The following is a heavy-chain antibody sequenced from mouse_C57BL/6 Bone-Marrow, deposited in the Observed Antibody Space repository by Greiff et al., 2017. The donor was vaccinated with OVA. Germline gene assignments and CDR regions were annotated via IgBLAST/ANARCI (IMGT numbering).Heavy chain of an antibody. J-gene: IGHJ3*01. Sequence: QVQLKESGAELARPGASVKLSCKASGYTFTSYGISWVKQRTGQGLEWIGEIYPRSGNTYYNEKFKGKATLTADKSSSTAYMELRSLTSEDSAVYFCARDDTGTWSWFAYWGQGTLVTVSA. D-gene: IGHD4-1*01. CDR3: ARDDTGTWSWFAY. CDR1: GYTFTSYG. V-gene: IGHV1-81*01. CDR2: IYPRSGNT.